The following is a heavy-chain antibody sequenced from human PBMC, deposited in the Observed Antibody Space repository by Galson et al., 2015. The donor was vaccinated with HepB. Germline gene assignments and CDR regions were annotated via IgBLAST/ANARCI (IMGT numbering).Heavy chain of an antibody. CDR2: IKPDGSET. CDR3: ADPNQY. V-gene: IGHV3-7*01. D-gene: IGHD1-14*01. Sequence: SLRLSCAASGFDFSIYWMNWVRQAPGKGLEWVATIKPDGSETNYVASVRGRFTISRDNANKSLYLQMNSLRAEDSAVYYCADPNQYWGQGTLVTVSS. CDR1: GFDFSIYW. J-gene: IGHJ4*02.